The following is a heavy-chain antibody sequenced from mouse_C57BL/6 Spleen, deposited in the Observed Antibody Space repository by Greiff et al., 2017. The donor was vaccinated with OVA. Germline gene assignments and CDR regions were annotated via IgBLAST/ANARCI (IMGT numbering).Heavy chain of an antibody. D-gene: IGHD1-1*01. V-gene: IGHV1-82*01. CDR1: GYAFSSSW. Sequence: VQLQQSGPELVKPGASVKISCKASGYAFSSSWMNWVKQRPGKGLEWIGRIYPGDGDTNYNGKFKGKATLTADKSSSTAYMQLSSLTSEDSAVYFCAGITTVVPSMDYWGQGTSVTVSS. J-gene: IGHJ4*01. CDR2: IYPGDGDT. CDR3: AGITTVVPSMDY.